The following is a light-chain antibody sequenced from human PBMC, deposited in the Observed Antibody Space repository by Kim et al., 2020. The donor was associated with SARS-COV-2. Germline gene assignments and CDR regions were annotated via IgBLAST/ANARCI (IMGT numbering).Light chain of an antibody. V-gene: IGLV5-37*01. CDR1: SDINVGDYN. J-gene: IGLJ2*01. CDR3: MIWPTNAVV. CDR2: YYSDSDK. Sequence: LTCTVPSDINVGDYNIFWFQQKPGSPPRYLLYYYSDSDKGQGSGVPSRFSGSKDVSTNTAILLISGLQSEDEADYHCMIWPTNAVVFGGGTQLTVL.